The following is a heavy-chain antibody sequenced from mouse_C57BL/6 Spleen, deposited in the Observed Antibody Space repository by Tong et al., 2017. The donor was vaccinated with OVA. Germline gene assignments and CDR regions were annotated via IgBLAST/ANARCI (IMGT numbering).Heavy chain of an antibody. D-gene: IGHD2-4*01. J-gene: IGHJ1*01. V-gene: IGHV5-6*01. CDR1: GFTFSSYG. Sequence: EVQLQESGGDLVKPGGSLKLSCAASGFTFSSYGMSWVRQTPDKRLEWVATISSGGSYTYYPDSVKGRFTISRDNAKNTLYLQMSSLKSEDTAMYYCATNYDGYFDVWGAGTTVTVSS. CDR3: ATNYDGYFDV. CDR2: ISSGGSYT.